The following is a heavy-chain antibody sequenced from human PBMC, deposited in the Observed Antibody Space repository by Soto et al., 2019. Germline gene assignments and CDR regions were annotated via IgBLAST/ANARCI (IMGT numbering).Heavy chain of an antibody. Sequence: GESLKISCKGSGYSFTSYWIGWVRQMPGKGLEWMGIIYPGDSDTRYSPSFQGQVTISADKSISTAYLQWSSLKASDTAMYYCARRSSSPTGYSYYGMDVWGQGTTVTVSS. CDR2: IYPGDSDT. V-gene: IGHV5-51*01. J-gene: IGHJ6*02. CDR1: GYSFTSYW. D-gene: IGHD6-13*01. CDR3: ARRSSSPTGYSYYGMDV.